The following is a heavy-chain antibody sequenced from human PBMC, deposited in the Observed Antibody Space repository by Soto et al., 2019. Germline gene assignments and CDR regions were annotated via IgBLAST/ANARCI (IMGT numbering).Heavy chain of an antibody. Sequence: SETLSLTCDVSGDTISTGGYTWAWIRQPPGKALEWIGHTYHSGNPYYNPSLKSRVIISVDRSKNQFSLKVRSVTAADTAVYYCARDQLESSGYSHEINWFDPWGQGTLVTVSS. CDR3: ARDQLESSGYSHEINWFDP. CDR2: TYHSGNP. CDR1: GDTISTGGYT. D-gene: IGHD3-22*01. V-gene: IGHV4-30-2*01. J-gene: IGHJ5*02.